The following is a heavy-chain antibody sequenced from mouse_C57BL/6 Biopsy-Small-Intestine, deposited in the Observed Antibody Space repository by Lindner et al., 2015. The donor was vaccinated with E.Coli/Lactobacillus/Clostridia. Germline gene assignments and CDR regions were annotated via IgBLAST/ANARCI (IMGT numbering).Heavy chain of an antibody. J-gene: IGHJ2*01. V-gene: IGHV1-34*02. Sequence: VQLQESGPELVKPGASVKISCKASGYTFTDYNMDWVKQSHGKSLEWTGYIYPNNGGTGYNQKFKSKATLTVDKSSSTAYMELHSLTSEDSAVYYCARYDYDEYFDYWGQGTTLTVSS. CDR3: ARYDYDEYFDY. D-gene: IGHD2-4*01. CDR2: IYPNNGGT. CDR1: GYTFTDYN.